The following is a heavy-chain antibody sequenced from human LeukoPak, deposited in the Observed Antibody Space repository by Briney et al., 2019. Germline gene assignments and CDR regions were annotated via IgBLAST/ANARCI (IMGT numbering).Heavy chain of an antibody. V-gene: IGHV3-20*04. CDR1: GFTFDDYG. CDR3: ARDATFYYYYYMDV. CDR2: INWNGGST. Sequence: GGSLRLSWAASGFTFDDYGMSWVRQAPGKGLEWVSGINWNGGSTGYADSVKGRFTISRDNAKNSLYLQMNSLRAEDTALYYCARDATFYYYYYMDVWGKGTTVTVSS. J-gene: IGHJ6*03.